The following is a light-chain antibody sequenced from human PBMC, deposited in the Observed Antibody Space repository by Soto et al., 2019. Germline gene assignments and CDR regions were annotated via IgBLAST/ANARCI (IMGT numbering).Light chain of an antibody. Sequence: QSVLTQPASVSGSPGQSITISCTGTSSDVGAYNYVSWYQQYPGKAPKLILYDVTHRPSGFSYRFSGSKSDNTTSLTISWLQPEVEADYYCSSYTNSDTYFFGTGTKVTVL. J-gene: IGLJ1*01. CDR3: SSYTNSDTYF. V-gene: IGLV2-14*03. CDR1: SSDVGAYNY. CDR2: DVT.